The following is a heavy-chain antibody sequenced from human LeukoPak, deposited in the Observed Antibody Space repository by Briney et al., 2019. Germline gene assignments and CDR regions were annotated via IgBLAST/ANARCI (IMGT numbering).Heavy chain of an antibody. Sequence: QPGGSLRLSCAASGSTFSDQYMDWVRQAPGKGLQWVGRIGNKASRYTTEYAASVKGRFTISRDDSKNSLYLQMNSLKTEDTALYYCTRGYSGRSAYAFDIWGQGTMVTVSS. J-gene: IGHJ3*02. CDR1: GSTFSDQY. D-gene: IGHD1-26*01. V-gene: IGHV3-72*01. CDR3: TRGYSGRSAYAFDI. CDR2: IGNKASRYTT.